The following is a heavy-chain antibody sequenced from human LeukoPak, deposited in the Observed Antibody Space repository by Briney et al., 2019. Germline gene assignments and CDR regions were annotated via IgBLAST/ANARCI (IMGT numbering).Heavy chain of an antibody. CDR2: ISSNGGST. J-gene: IGHJ4*02. V-gene: IGHV3-64*01. Sequence: QPGGSLRLSCAASGFTFSSYAMHWVRQAPGKGLEYVSAISSNGGSTYYANSVKGRFTISRDNSKNTLYLQMGSLRAEDMAVYYCARSYCSSTSCHRIAIDYWGQGTLATVSS. CDR1: GFTFSSYA. D-gene: IGHD2-2*01. CDR3: ARSYCSSTSCHRIAIDY.